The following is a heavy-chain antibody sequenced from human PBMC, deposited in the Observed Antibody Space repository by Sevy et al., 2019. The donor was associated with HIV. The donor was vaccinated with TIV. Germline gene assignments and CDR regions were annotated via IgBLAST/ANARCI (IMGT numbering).Heavy chain of an antibody. V-gene: IGHV3-7*01. CDR2: INQGGNQK. CDR1: GFTFSSYW. CDR3: ARGPSGAAAGRFDS. J-gene: IGHJ4*02. Sequence: GGSLRLSCAASGFTFSSYWINWVRRAPGEGLEWVANINQGGNQKHYMDSVKGRFTISRDNAENAVYLQMNSLRVEDTAVYYCARGPSGAAAGRFDSWGQGTLVTVSS. D-gene: IGHD6-13*01.